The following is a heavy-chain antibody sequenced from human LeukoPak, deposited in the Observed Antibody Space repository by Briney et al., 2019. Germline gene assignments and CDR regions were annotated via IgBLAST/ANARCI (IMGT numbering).Heavy chain of an antibody. V-gene: IGHV1-2*02. CDR1: GYTFTGYY. J-gene: IGHJ4*02. D-gene: IGHD2-2*01. CDR3: ARAHCSSISCYFDY. CDR2: INPNSGGT. Sequence: ASVKVSCKASGYTFTGYYMHWVRQAPGQGLEWMGWINPNSGGTNSAQKFQGRVTMTRDTSISTAYMELTSLRSDDTAAYYCARAHCSSISCYFDYWGQGTLVTVSS.